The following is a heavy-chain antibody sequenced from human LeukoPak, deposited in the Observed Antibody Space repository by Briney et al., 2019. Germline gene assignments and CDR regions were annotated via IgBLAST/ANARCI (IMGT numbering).Heavy chain of an antibody. Sequence: AASVKVSCKVSGYTLTELSMHWVRQAPGRGLEWMGGFDPEDGETIYAQKFQGRVTMTEDTSTDTAYMDLSSLRSEDTAVYYCARDRPNYYDSSGYSHYYYGMDVWGQGTTVTVSS. CDR2: FDPEDGET. CDR1: GYTLTELS. D-gene: IGHD3-22*01. V-gene: IGHV1-24*01. CDR3: ARDRPNYYDSSGYSHYYYGMDV. J-gene: IGHJ6*02.